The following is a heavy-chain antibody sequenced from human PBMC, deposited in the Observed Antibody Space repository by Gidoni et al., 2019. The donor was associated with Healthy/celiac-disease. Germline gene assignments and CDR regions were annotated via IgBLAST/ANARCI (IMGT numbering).Heavy chain of an antibody. Sequence: QVQLQQWCAGLLKPSETLSLTCAVSGGSFSGYYWSWIRQPPGKGLEWIGEINHSGSTNYNPSLKSRVTISVDTSKNQFALKLSSVTAADTAVYYCASGDYDSSGYGDYWGQGTLVTVSS. CDR3: ASGDYDSSGYGDY. J-gene: IGHJ4*02. D-gene: IGHD3-22*01. V-gene: IGHV4-34*01. CDR1: GGSFSGYY. CDR2: INHSGST.